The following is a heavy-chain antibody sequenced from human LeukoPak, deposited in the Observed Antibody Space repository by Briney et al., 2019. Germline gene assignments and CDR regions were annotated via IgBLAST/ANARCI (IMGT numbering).Heavy chain of an antibody. CDR3: ARRSAGSSGSSFDY. Sequence: ASVKVSCRASGYTFTSYDSNWVRQATGQGLEGMGWMNPNSGNTGYAQKFQGRVTITRNTSISTAYMELSSLRSEDTAVYYCARRSAGSSGSSFDYWGQGTLVTVSS. CDR1: GYTFTSYD. D-gene: IGHD3-10*01. V-gene: IGHV1-8*03. J-gene: IGHJ4*02. CDR2: MNPNSGNT.